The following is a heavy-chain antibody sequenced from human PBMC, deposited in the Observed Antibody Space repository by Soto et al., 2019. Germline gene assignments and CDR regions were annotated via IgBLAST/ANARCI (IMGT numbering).Heavy chain of an antibody. CDR1: GESFSGSY. CDR2: ISDSGNT. Sequence: QVQLQQWGAGLLKPSETLSLTCTIYGESFSGSYLNWVRQPPGKGLESIGEISDSGNTYYNPSLKSRVTISVDTANNQLSLKLTSVTAADTAVYYCATGQAGPRLRSWGQGTLVIVSS. J-gene: IGHJ4*02. CDR3: ATGQAGPRLRS. V-gene: IGHV4-34*01.